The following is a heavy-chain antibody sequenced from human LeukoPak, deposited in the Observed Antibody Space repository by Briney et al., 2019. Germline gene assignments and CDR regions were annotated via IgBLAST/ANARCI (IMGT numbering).Heavy chain of an antibody. J-gene: IGHJ4*02. CDR1: GGSISSGGYS. CDR2: IYYSGST. V-gene: IGHV4-30-4*07. Sequence: PSETLSLTCTVSGGSISSGGYSWSWIRQPPGKGLEWIGYIYYSGSTYYNPSLKSRVTISVDTSKNQFSLKLSSVTAADTAVYYCARAKIAAAGTYYFDYWGQGTLVTVSS. D-gene: IGHD6-13*01. CDR3: ARAKIAAAGTYYFDY.